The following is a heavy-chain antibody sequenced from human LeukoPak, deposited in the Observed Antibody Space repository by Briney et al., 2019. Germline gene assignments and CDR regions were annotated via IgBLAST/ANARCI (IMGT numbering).Heavy chain of an antibody. CDR1: GYTFTSYG. Sequence: GASVKVSCKASGYTFTSYGISWVRQAPGQGLEWMGWISAYNGNTNYAQKLQGRVTMTTDTSTSTAYMELRSLRSDDTAVYYCAREGYYYDSSGCYYYFDYWGQGTLVTVSS. V-gene: IGHV1-18*01. CDR3: AREGYYYDSSGCYYYFDY. D-gene: IGHD3-22*01. CDR2: ISAYNGNT. J-gene: IGHJ4*02.